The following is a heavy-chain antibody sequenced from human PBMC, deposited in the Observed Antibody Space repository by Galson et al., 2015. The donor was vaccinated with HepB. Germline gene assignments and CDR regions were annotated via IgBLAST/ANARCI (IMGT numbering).Heavy chain of an antibody. Sequence: SLRLSCAASGFTFSNFEMNWVRQAPGKGLEWVAYISVSSSIYYADSVRGRITISRDNAKNSLYLHMNNLRAEDTAVYYCAREGYYNDFNYWGQGALVTVSS. CDR2: ISVSSSI. CDR1: GFTFSNFE. J-gene: IGHJ4*02. V-gene: IGHV3-48*03. CDR3: AREGYYNDFNY. D-gene: IGHD3-9*01.